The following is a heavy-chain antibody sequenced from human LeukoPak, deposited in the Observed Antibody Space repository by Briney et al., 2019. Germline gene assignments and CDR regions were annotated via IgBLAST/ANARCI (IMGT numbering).Heavy chain of an antibody. Sequence: SENLSLTCTVSGGSISSYYWNWIRQPPGKGLEWIGYIYYSGSTNYNPSLKSRVSISLDTSKNQFSLKLSSVTVADTAMYYCASSGSYHTSPNLDYWGQGTLVTVSS. CDR2: IYYSGST. CDR3: ASSGSYHTSPNLDY. CDR1: GGSISSYY. J-gene: IGHJ4*02. D-gene: IGHD1-26*01. V-gene: IGHV4-59*01.